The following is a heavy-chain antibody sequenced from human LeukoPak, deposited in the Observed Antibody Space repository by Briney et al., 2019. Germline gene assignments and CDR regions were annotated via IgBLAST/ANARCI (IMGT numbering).Heavy chain of an antibody. J-gene: IGHJ3*02. CDR2: IIPIFGTA. D-gene: IGHD2-15*01. CDR1: GGTFSSYA. CDR3: ARGGYCSGGSCFSAAFDI. V-gene: IGHV1-69*13. Sequence: SVKVSCKASGGTFSSYAISWVRQAPGQGLEWMGGIIPIFGTANYAQKFQGRVTITADESTSTAYMELSSLRSEDTAVYYCARGGYCSGGSCFSAAFDIWGQGTMVTVSS.